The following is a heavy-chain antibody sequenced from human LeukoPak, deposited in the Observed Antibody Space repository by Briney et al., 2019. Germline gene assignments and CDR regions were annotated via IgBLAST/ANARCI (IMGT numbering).Heavy chain of an antibody. J-gene: IGHJ4*02. CDR3: ARGPSHYDSSGYHLDY. V-gene: IGHV3-48*04. D-gene: IGHD3-22*01. Sequence: HPGGSLRLSCAASGFTFSSYAMSWVRQAPGKGLEWVSYISTSTGTIYYADSVKGRFTISRDNAKNSLYLQMNSLRAEDTAVYYCARGPSHYDSSGYHLDYWGQGTLVTVSS. CDR1: GFTFSSYA. CDR2: ISTSTGTI.